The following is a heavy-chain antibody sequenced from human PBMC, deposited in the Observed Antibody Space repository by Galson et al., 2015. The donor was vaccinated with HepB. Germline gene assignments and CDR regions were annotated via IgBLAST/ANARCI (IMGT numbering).Heavy chain of an antibody. CDR3: ARDRSGQLAPDDAFDI. CDR1: EFTVSSNY. CDR2: IYSGGST. Sequence: SLRLSCAASEFTVSSNYMSWVRQAPGKGLEWVSVIYSGGSTYYADSVKGRLTISRDNSKNTLYLHMNSLRAEDTAVYYCARDRSGQLAPDDAFDIWGQGTMVTVSS. J-gene: IGHJ3*02. V-gene: IGHV3-53*01. D-gene: IGHD6-13*01.